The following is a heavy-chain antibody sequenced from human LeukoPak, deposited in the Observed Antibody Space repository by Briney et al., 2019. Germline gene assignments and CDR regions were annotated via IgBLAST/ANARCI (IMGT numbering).Heavy chain of an antibody. CDR2: ISDSGGST. CDR3: ARGGGASVSSLKY. CDR1: GSTFSNYA. J-gene: IGHJ4*02. Sequence: GGSLRLSCAASGSTFSNYAMSWVRQAPGEGLEWVSIISDSGGSTNYAGSVKGRFTISRDNSKNTLYLQVNSPRVEDTAIYYCARGGGASVSSLKYWGQGTLVTVSS. D-gene: IGHD6-6*01. V-gene: IGHV3-23*01.